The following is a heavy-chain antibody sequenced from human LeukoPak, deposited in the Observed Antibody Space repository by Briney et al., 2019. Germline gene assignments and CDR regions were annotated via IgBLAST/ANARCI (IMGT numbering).Heavy chain of an antibody. J-gene: IGHJ4*02. CDR2: ISGSGGST. CDR1: GFTFSSYA. V-gene: IGHV3-23*01. D-gene: IGHD3-22*01. Sequence: SGGSLRLSCAASGFTFSSYAMSWVRQAPVKELEWVSAISGSGGSTYYADAVKGRFTISRDNSKNTLYLQMNSLGAEDTAVYYCAKTFMIVGAYYFAYWGQGTLVTVSS. CDR3: AKTFMIVGAYYFAY.